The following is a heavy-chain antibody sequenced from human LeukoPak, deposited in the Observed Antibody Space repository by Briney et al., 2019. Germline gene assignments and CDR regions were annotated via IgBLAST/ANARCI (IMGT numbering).Heavy chain of an antibody. D-gene: IGHD5-12*01. Sequence: ASVKVSFTASGGTFSSYAISWVRQAPGQGLEWMGGIIPIFGTANYAQKFQGRVTITADESTSTAYMELSSLRSEDTAVYYCARNSGYDSSTFDYWGQGTLVTVSS. CDR3: ARNSGYDSSTFDY. CDR2: IIPIFGTA. V-gene: IGHV1-69*13. CDR1: GGTFSSYA. J-gene: IGHJ4*02.